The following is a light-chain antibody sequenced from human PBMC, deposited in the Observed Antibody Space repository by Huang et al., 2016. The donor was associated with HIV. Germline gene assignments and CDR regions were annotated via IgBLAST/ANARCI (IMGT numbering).Light chain of an antibody. V-gene: IGKV1-39*01. CDR1: QYIISY. CDR2: GAS. CDR3: QQSAVTPRT. Sequence: DIQLTQSPSALSASVGDRDIITCRASQYIISYSNWSQQQPGQAPKLLISGASKLQNGIPSSFSGSGSGTHFTLAISSLSPEDSATYYCQQSAVTPRTFGQGTKLEI. J-gene: IGKJ2*01.